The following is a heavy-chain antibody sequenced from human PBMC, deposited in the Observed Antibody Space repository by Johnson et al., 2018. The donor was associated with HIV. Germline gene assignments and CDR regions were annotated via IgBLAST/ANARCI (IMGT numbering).Heavy chain of an antibody. J-gene: IGHJ3*02. CDR3: ARDYSNPPHAFDI. CDR2: IKEDGSEK. CDR1: GFTFSSYW. D-gene: IGHD4-11*01. V-gene: IGHV3-7*04. Sequence: EQLVESGGGVVQPGRSLRLSCAASGFTFSSYWMSWVRQAPGKGLEWVANIKEDGSEKDYVDSVKGRFTISRDNPKNSLYLQMNSLRAEDTAVYYCARDYSNPPHAFDIWGQWTTVTVSS.